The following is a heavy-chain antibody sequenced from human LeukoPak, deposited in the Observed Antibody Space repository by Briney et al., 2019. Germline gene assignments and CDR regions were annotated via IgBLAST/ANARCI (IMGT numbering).Heavy chain of an antibody. D-gene: IGHD5-18*01. CDR3: ARASGYSYGSFYYYYMDV. CDR2: INPNSGDT. Sequence: ASVKVSCKASGYTFTGYYMHWVRQAPGQGLEWMGWINPNSGDTNYAQKFQGRVTMTRDTSISTAYMELSRLRSDDTAVYYCARASGYSYGSFYYYYMDVWGKGTTVTVSS. CDR1: GYTFTGYY. V-gene: IGHV1-2*02. J-gene: IGHJ6*03.